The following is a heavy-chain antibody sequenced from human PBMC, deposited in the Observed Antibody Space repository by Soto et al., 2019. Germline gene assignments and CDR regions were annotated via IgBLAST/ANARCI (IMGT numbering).Heavy chain of an antibody. J-gene: IGHJ4*02. CDR3: ARGYHGYSYANFDY. Sequence: PSETLSHTGTVSDGAIINYYWNWIRQPPGKGLEWIAYIYYNGNTDSNPSLEGRVTISLDTPKNQLSLELSSVTAADTAVYYCARGYHGYSYANFDYWGQGILVTVSS. CDR2: IYYNGNT. D-gene: IGHD3-16*01. CDR1: DGAIINYY. V-gene: IGHV4-59*01.